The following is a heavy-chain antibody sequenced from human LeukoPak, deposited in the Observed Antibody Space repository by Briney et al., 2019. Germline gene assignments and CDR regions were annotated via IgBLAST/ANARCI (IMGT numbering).Heavy chain of an antibody. J-gene: IGHJ4*02. CDR2: INSDGSWT. CDR1: GNYW. D-gene: IGHD2/OR15-2a*01. V-gene: IGHV3-74*01. Sequence: GGSLRLSCAASGNYWMHWVRQAPGKGLVWVSHINSDGSWTSYADSVKGRFTISKDNAKNTVYLQMNSLRAEDSAVYYCVSFYETYWGRGTLVTVSS. CDR3: VSFYETY.